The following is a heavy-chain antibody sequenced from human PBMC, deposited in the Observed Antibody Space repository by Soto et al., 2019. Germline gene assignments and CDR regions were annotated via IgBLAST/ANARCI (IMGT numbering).Heavy chain of an antibody. V-gene: IGHV1-18*01. CDR1: GYTFTSYG. D-gene: IGHD2-2*03. CDR3: ARDLGNCSSTRCLGADYYYYGMDV. CDR2: ISAYNGNT. Sequence: ASVKVSCKASGYTFTSYGISWVRQATGQGLEWMGWISAYNGNTNYAQKLQGRVTMTTDTSTSTAFMELRSLRSDDTAVYYCARDLGNCSSTRCLGADYYYYGMDVWGQGTTVTVSS. J-gene: IGHJ6*02.